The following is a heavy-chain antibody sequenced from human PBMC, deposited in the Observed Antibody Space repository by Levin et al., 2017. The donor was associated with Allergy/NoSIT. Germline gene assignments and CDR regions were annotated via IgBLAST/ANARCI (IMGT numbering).Heavy chain of an antibody. J-gene: IGHJ4*02. CDR2: ISYDGSNK. Sequence: GGSLRLSCAASGFTFSSYAMHWVRQAPGKGLEWVAVISYDGSNKYYADSVKGRFTISRDNSKNTLYLQMNSLRAEDTAVYYCARAHPGRWPGGYWGQGTMVTVSS. CDR1: GFTFSSYA. V-gene: IGHV3-30-3*01. D-gene: IGHD4-23*01. CDR3: ARAHPGRWPGGY.